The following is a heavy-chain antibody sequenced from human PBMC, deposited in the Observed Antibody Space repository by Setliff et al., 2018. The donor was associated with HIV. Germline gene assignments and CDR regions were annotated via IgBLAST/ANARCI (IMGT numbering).Heavy chain of an antibody. CDR3: ARELSDRVNYYGSESLDPFDQ. V-gene: IGHV1-69-2*01. CDR2: VDPEDGET. J-gene: IGHJ4*02. Sequence: VKVSCKASGYTFTDYYMHWVQQAPGKGLEWMGRVDPEDGETIYAEKFQGRVTITADTSTDTAYMELSSLRSEDSAVYYCARELSDRVNYYGSESLDPFDQWGQGTLVTV. CDR1: GYTFTDYY. D-gene: IGHD3-10*01.